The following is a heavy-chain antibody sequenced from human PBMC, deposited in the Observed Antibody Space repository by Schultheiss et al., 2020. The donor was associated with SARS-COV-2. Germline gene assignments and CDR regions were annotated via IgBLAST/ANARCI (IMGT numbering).Heavy chain of an antibody. CDR3: ARDRTAYYYDSSGYDP. CDR1: GFTFSSYE. Sequence: GESLKISCAASGFTFSSYEMNWVRQAPGKGLEWVSYISSSGSTIYYADSVRGRFTISRDNAKNSLYLQMNSLRAEDTAVYYCARDRTAYYYDSSGYDPWGQGTLVTVSS. V-gene: IGHV3-48*03. CDR2: ISSSGSTI. J-gene: IGHJ5*02. D-gene: IGHD3-22*01.